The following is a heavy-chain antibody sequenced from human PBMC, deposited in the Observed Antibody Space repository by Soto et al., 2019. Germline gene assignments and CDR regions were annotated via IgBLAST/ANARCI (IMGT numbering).Heavy chain of an antibody. CDR3: AREPPYSYGGQYYFDY. CDR1: GYTFTSYA. V-gene: IGHV1-3*01. J-gene: IGHJ4*02. Sequence: ASVKVSCKASGYTFTSYAMYWVRQAPGQRLEWMGWINAGNGNTKYSQKFQGRVTITRDTSTSTAYMELSSLRSEDTAVYYCAREPPYSYGGQYYFDYWGQGTLVTVSS. D-gene: IGHD5-18*01. CDR2: INAGNGNT.